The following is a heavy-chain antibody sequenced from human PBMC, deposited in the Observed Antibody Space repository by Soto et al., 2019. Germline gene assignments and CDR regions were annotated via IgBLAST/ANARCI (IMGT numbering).Heavy chain of an antibody. CDR2: IIPIFGTA. J-gene: IGHJ4*02. D-gene: IGHD6-19*01. CDR3: ARLGYSSGNDY. V-gene: IGHV1-69*12. Sequence: QVQLVQSGAEVKKPGSSVKVSCKASGGTFSSYAISWVRQAPGQGLEWMGGIIPIFGTANYAQKFQGRVKXTXEESTSAADMELSSLRSEDTAVYYCARLGYSSGNDYWGQGTLVTVSS. CDR1: GGTFSSYA.